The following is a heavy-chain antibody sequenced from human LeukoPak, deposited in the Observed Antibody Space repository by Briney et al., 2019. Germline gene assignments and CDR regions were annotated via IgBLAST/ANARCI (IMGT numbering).Heavy chain of an antibody. CDR1: GFTFSNAW. Sequence: PGGSLRLSCAASGFTFSNAWMSWVRQAPGKGLEWVGRIKSKTDGGTTDYAAPVKGRFTISRDDSKNTRYLQMNSLKTEDTAVYYCTTDGGYSSGWYFDYWGQGTLVTVSS. CDR2: IKSKTDGGTT. J-gene: IGHJ4*02. V-gene: IGHV3-15*01. D-gene: IGHD6-19*01. CDR3: TTDGGYSSGWYFDY.